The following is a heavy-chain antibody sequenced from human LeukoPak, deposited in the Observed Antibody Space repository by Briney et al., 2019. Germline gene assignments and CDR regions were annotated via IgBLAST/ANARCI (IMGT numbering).Heavy chain of an antibody. D-gene: IGHD2-15*01. CDR1: VYTFTSYD. CDR3: ARGRYCSGGSCYYLTEYFQH. V-gene: IGHV1-8*01. CDR2: MNPNSGNT. Sequence: GASLKVSCKASVYTFTSYDINWVRQATGQGLEWMGWMNPNSGNTGYAQKFQGRVTMTRNTSISTAYMELSSLRSEDTAVYYCARGRYCSGGSCYYLTEYFQHWGQGTLVTVSS. J-gene: IGHJ1*01.